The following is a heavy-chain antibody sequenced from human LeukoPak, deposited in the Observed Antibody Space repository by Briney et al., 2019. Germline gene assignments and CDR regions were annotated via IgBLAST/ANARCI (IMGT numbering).Heavy chain of an antibody. D-gene: IGHD4-11*01. V-gene: IGHV4-34*01. CDR1: DGSFSGYY. CDR2: INHSGST. J-gene: IGHJ4*02. Sequence: SETLSLTCAVYDGSFSGYYWSWIRQPPGKGLEWIGEINHSGSTNYNPSLKSRVTISVDTSKNQFSLKLSSVTAADTAVYYCARAYPTTVTPIDYWGQGTLVTVSS. CDR3: ARAYPTTVTPIDY.